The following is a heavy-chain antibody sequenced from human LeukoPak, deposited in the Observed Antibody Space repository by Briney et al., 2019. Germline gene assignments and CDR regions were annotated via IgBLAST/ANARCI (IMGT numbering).Heavy chain of an antibody. CDR1: GGSFSGYY. V-gene: IGHV4-34*01. Sequence: SETLSLTCAVYGGSFSGYYWSWIRQPPGKGLEWIGEINHSGSTNYNPSLKSRVTISVDTSKNQFSLKLSSVTAADTAVYYCAGGGPSWVYYYYGMEGWGQGTTVTVSS. J-gene: IGHJ6*02. D-gene: IGHD6-6*01. CDR2: INHSGST. CDR3: AGGGPSWVYYYYGMEG.